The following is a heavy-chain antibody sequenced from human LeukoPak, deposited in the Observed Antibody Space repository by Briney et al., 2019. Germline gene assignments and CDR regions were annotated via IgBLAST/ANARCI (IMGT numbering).Heavy chain of an antibody. D-gene: IGHD3-9*01. V-gene: IGHV4-59*12. CDR2: IYYSGST. CDR1: GGSISSYY. Sequence: SETLSLTCTVSGGSISSYYWSWIRQPPGKGLEWIGYIYYSGSTNYNPSLKSRVTISVDTSKNQFSLKLSSVTAADTAVYYCATYYDILTGYSYFDYWGQGTLVTVSS. J-gene: IGHJ4*02. CDR3: ATYYDILTGYSYFDY.